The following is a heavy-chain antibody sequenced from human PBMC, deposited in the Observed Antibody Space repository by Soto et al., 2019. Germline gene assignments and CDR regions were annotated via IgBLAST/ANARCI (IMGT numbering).Heavy chain of an antibody. Sequence: GGSLRLSCAASGFTFSSYSMSWVRQDPGKGLEWVSAISGSGGSTYYADSVKGRFTISRDNSKNTLYLQMNSLRAEDTAVYYCAKARLFYLYGMAVWGQGTTVTVSS. J-gene: IGHJ6*02. V-gene: IGHV3-23*01. CDR3: AKARLFYLYGMAV. D-gene: IGHD2-21*01. CDR1: GFTFSSYS. CDR2: ISGSGGST.